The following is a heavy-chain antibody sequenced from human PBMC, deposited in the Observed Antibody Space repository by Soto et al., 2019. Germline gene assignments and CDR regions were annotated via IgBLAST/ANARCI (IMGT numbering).Heavy chain of an antibody. V-gene: IGHV1-69*01. CDR3: ARERGGAIIVGVTGTFDG. D-gene: IGHD3-22*01. J-gene: IGHJ3*01. CDR1: GGTFSSYA. Sequence: QVQLVQSGAEVKKPGSSVKVSCKASGGTFSSYAISWVRQAPGQGLEWMGGIIAILGKANYAEKFQGRVTITADESTSTAYMELSSLRSADTAVYYCARERGGAIIVGVTGTFDGWGQGTLVTVSS. CDR2: IIAILGKA.